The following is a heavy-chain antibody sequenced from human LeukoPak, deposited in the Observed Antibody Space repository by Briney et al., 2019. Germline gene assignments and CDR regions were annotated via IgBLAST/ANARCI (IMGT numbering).Heavy chain of an antibody. CDR3: ARRDQAIDY. V-gene: IGHV4-39*01. CDR2: IYYSGTT. CDR1: DGSVSSVGYY. D-gene: IGHD5-24*01. Sequence: SETLSLTCTVSDGSVSSVGYYWGWIRQLPGKGLEWIGSIYYSGTTYYNPSLASRVTIFVDTSKNQFSLRLSSVTAADTAVYYCARRDQAIDYWGQGTLVTVSS. J-gene: IGHJ4*02.